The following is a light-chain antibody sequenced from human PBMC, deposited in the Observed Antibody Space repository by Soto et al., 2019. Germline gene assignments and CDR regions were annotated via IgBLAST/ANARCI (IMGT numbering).Light chain of an antibody. V-gene: IGKV3D-15*01. J-gene: IGKJ5*01. CDR2: GAS. CDR1: QSVSSN. CDR3: QQYNNWPAIT. Sequence: EIVMTQSPATLSVSPGERATLSCRASQSVSSNLAWYQQKPGQAPRLLIYGASTRATGIPARFSGSGSGTEFTLTITSLQSEDFAVYYCQQYNNWPAITFVQGTRLEIK.